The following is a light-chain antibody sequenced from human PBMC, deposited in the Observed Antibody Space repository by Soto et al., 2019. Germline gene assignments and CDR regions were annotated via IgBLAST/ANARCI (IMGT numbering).Light chain of an antibody. J-gene: IGLJ1*01. Sequence: QCARAQPASVSGSPGQSITISCTGTSSDVGGYNFVSWYQQHPGKAPKLMIYEVTSRPSGVSNRFSGSKSGNTASLTISGLQAEDEADYYCNSYTTSSTLVFGTGTKVTVL. CDR2: EVT. CDR3: NSYTTSSTLV. V-gene: IGLV2-14*03. CDR1: SSDVGGYNF.